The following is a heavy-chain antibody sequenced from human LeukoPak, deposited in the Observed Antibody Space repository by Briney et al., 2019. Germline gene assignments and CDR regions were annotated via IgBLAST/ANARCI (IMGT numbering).Heavy chain of an antibody. V-gene: IGHV3-53*01. D-gene: IGHD6-13*01. CDR3: ARSWASSWYWFDY. CDR2: IYSGGNT. CDR1: GFTVSINY. Sequence: GGSLRLSCAASGFTVSINYMSWVRQAPGKGLEWVSVIYSGGNTYYADSVKGRFTISRGNAKNTLYLQMNSLRAEDTAVYYCARSWASSWYWFDYWGQGTLVTVSS. J-gene: IGHJ4*02.